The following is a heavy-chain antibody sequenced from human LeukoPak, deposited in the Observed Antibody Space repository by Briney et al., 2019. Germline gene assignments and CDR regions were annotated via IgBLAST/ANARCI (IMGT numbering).Heavy chain of an antibody. Sequence: PGGSLRLSCAASGFTFSSYEMNWVRQAPGKGLEWVSYISSSGSTIYYADSVKGRFTISRDNSKNTLYLQMNSLRGEDTAVYYCARAKRGFTMIDWGQGTLVTVSS. CDR2: ISSSGSTI. CDR1: GFTFSSYE. CDR3: ARAKRGFTMID. V-gene: IGHV3-48*03. D-gene: IGHD3-22*01. J-gene: IGHJ4*02.